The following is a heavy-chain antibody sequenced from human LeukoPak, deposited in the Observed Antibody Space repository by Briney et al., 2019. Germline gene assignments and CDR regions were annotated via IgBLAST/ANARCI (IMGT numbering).Heavy chain of an antibody. J-gene: IGHJ4*02. CDR3: ASWGTYYDILTGYYTVDY. CDR1: GYTFTGYY. V-gene: IGHV1-2*02. D-gene: IGHD3-9*01. CDR2: INPNSGGT. Sequence: ASVKVSCTASGYTFTGYYMHWVRQAPGQGLEWMGWINPNSGGTNYAQKFQGRVTMTRDTSISTAYMELSRLRSDDTAVYYCASWGTYYDILTGYYTVDYWGQGTLVTVSS.